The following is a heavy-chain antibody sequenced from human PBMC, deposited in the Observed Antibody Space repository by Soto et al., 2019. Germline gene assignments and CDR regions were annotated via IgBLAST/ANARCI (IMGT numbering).Heavy chain of an antibody. V-gene: IGHV3-23*01. CDR1: GFTFSDYS. J-gene: IGHJ4*02. CDR3: AKGFCSYPKCSFDY. CDR2: ISGSGGIT. D-gene: IGHD2-15*01. Sequence: GGSLILSCVVSGFTFSDYSMSWVRQAPGKGLEWVSGISGSGGITYYADSVKGRFTISRDNSMKTAFLQMNYLRAEDTALYYCAKGFCSYPKCSFDYWGQGTRVNVSS.